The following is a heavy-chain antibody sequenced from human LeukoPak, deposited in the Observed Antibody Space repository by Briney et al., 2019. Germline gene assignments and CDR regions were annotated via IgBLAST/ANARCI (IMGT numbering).Heavy chain of an antibody. CDR3: ARRDDYTHGYFDY. CDR2: IYHSGST. J-gene: IGHJ4*02. Sequence: KPSETLSLTCTVSGYSISSGYYWGWIRQPPGKGLEWIGSIYHSGSTYYNPSLESRVTISVDTSKNQFSLKLSSVTAADTAVYYCARRDDYTHGYFDYWGQGTLVTVSS. CDR1: GYSISSGYY. V-gene: IGHV4-38-2*02. D-gene: IGHD2-2*02.